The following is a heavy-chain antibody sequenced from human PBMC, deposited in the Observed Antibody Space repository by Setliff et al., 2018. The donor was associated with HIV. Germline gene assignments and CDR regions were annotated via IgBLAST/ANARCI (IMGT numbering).Heavy chain of an antibody. CDR2: VYTTGDT. J-gene: IGHJ6*03. CDR1: GDSLSRSTSY. CDR3: ARDRGGLCTGGKCKFDGIHYYYLDV. Sequence: SETLSLTCSVSGDSLSRSTSYWTWIRQPAGKGLEWIGHVYTTGDTDYNPSLKSRVTISLVPSKNQFSLDLISVTAADTAVYYCARDRGGLCTGGKCKFDGIHYYYLDVWGKGTTVTVSS. D-gene: IGHD2-8*02. V-gene: IGHV4-61*09.